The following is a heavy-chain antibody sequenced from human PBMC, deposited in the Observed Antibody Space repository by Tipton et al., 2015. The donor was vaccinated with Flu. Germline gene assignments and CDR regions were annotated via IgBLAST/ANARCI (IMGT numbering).Heavy chain of an antibody. CDR1: GYSFKEYG. CDR2: ISAYTDNK. Sequence: VQLVQSGAELKKPGASVKVSCKASGYSFKEYGVSWVRQAPGQGLEWMGWISAYTDNKNYAQRFQGRITMTTDSSTSTAFMELRSLGSDDTAVYYCARDMPQGIVVIPPAKRFDFWGQGTLVTVSS. D-gene: IGHD2-2*01. J-gene: IGHJ4*02. V-gene: IGHV1-18*04. CDR3: ARDMPQGIVVIPPAKRFDF.